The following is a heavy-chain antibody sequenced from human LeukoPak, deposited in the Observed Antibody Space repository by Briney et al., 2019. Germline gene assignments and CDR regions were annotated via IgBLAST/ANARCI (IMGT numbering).Heavy chain of an antibody. CDR2: IYYSGST. J-gene: IGHJ4*02. CDR1: GGSISSYY. CDR3: ARHDDGSYSY. V-gene: IGHV4-59*08. Sequence: SETLSLTCTVSGGSISSYYWSWIRQPPGKGLEWIGYIYYSGSTNYNPSLKSRVTISVDTSKNQFSLKLSSVTAADTAVYYCARHDDGSYSYWGQGTLATVSS. D-gene: IGHD1-26*01.